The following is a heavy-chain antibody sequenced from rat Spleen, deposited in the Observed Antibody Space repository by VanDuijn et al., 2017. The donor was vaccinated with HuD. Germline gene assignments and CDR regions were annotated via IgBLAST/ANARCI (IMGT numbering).Heavy chain of an antibody. J-gene: IGHJ1*01. CDR2: ITNTGGSI. Sequence: EVQLVESGGGLVQPGRSLKLSCVASGFTFNNYWMSWIRQAPGKGLEWVASITNTGGSIYYPDSVKGRFTISRDNAQNTLYLQMNSLRSEDTATYYCTREPTRVYPPYWYFDFWGPGTMVTVSS. D-gene: IGHD1-4*01. V-gene: IGHV5-31*01. CDR3: TREPTRVYPPYWYFDF. CDR1: GFTFNNYW.